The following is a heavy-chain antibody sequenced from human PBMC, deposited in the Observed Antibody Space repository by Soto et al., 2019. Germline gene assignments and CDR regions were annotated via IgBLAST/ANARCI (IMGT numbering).Heavy chain of an antibody. J-gene: IGHJ6*03. CDR3: TTDRSGYCSSTSCSVYYYMDV. Sequence: GGSLRLSCAASGFTFSNAWMSWVRQAPGKGLEWVGRIKSKTDGGTTDYAAPVKGRFTISRDDSKNTLYLQMNSLKTEDTAVYYCTTDRSGYCSSTSCSVYYYMDVWGKGTTVTVSS. CDR1: GFTFSNAW. D-gene: IGHD2-2*01. V-gene: IGHV3-15*01. CDR2: IKSKTDGGTT.